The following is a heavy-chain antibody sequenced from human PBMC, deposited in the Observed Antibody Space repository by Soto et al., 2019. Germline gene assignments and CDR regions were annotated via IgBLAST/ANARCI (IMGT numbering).Heavy chain of an antibody. Sequence: SETLSLTCSVSGGSITTSYWGWVRQPPGKGLEYIAYTHSRGTTNYNPSLKSRVTISVDTSKNQFSLKLSSVTAADTAVYYCARLPSLYGSGSYYNFGRYFDFWAQGTLVTVSS. J-gene: IGHJ4*02. CDR1: GGSITTSY. D-gene: IGHD3-10*01. CDR2: THSRGTT. V-gene: IGHV4-4*08. CDR3: ARLPSLYGSGSYYNFGRYFDF.